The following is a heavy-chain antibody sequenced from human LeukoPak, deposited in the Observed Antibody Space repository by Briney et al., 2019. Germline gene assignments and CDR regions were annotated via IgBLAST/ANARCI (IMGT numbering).Heavy chain of an antibody. CDR3: AKERKEVVLLWFGELGS. D-gene: IGHD3-10*01. J-gene: IGHJ4*02. CDR2: ISGSGDGT. CDR1: GFTFSTYA. Sequence: GGSLRLSCAASGFTFSTYAMSWVRQAPGKGLEWVSAISGSGDGTYYAASVKGRFTISRDNSRNTVFLQINSLRAEDTAVYYCAKERKEVVLLWFGELGSWGQGTLVTVSS. V-gene: IGHV3-23*01.